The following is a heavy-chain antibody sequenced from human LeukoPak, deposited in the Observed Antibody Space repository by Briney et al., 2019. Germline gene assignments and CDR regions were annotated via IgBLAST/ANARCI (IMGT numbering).Heavy chain of an antibody. D-gene: IGHD4-17*01. V-gene: IGHV3-48*03. CDR2: ISSSGSTI. CDR1: GFTFSSYE. J-gene: IGHJ4*02. CDR3: ARDTGYFDY. Sequence: GGSLRLSYAASGFTFSSYEMNWVRQAPGKGLEWVSYISSSGSTIYYADSVKGRFTISRDNAKTSLYLQMNSLRAEDTAVYYCARDTGYFDYWGQGTLVTVSS.